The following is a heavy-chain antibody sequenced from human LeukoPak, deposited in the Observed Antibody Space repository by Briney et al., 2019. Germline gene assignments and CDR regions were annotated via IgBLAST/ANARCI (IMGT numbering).Heavy chain of an antibody. CDR2: ISSSGYTI. Sequence: GGSLRLSCAASGFIFSSSEMNWVRQAPGKGLEWVSYISSSGYTIYYADSVKGRFTISRDNAKNSLYLQMNSLRADDTAVYYCARGTLNIPGEHGAFDYWGQGTLVTVSS. V-gene: IGHV3-48*03. CDR3: ARGTLNIPGEHGAFDY. D-gene: IGHD1-14*01. CDR1: GFIFSSSE. J-gene: IGHJ4*02.